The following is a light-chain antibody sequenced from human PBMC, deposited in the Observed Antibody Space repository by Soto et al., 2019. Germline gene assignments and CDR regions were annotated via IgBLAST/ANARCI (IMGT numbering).Light chain of an antibody. CDR1: QDISNY. J-gene: IGKJ4*01. CDR2: DAS. CDR3: QQYDNLPLT. V-gene: IGKV1-33*01. Sequence: DIQITPSPSSVSASVGDRVTITCQASQDISNYLNWYQQKPGKAPKLLIYDASYLESGVPSRFSGSGSGTDFTFTISSLQPEDIATYYCQQYDNLPLTFGGGTKVDIK.